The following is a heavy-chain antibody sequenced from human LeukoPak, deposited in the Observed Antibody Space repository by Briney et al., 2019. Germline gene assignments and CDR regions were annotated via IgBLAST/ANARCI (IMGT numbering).Heavy chain of an antibody. V-gene: IGHV3-33*06. CDR3: AKDGVGATSLDC. D-gene: IGHD1-26*01. CDR1: GFTFSRYG. J-gene: IGHJ4*02. CDR2: IWHDGSYE. Sequence: GRSLRLSCAASGFTFSRYGMHWVRQAPGKGLEGVAVIWHDGSYEYYADSVKGRFTISRDSSKNTLYLQMNSLRAEDTAVYYCAKDGVGATSLDCWGQGTLVTVSS.